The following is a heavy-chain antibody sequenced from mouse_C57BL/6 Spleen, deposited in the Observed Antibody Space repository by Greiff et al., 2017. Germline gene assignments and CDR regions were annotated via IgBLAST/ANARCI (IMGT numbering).Heavy chain of an antibody. CDR1: GYSFTGYY. D-gene: IGHD2-3*01. CDR2: INPSTGGT. V-gene: IGHV1-42*01. CDR3: ARPYDRYAMDY. Sequence: VQLQQSGPELVKPGASVKISCKASGYSFTGYYMNWVKQSPEKSLEWIGEINPSTGGTTYNQKFKAKATLTVDKSSSTAYMQLKSLTSEDSAVYYCARPYDRYAMDYWGQGTSVTVSS. J-gene: IGHJ4*01.